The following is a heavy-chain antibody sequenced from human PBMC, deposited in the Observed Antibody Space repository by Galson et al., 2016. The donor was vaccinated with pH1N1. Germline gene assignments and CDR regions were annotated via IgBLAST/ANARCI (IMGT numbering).Heavy chain of an antibody. Sequence: TLSLTCTVSGGSISSGGYYWSWIRQHPGKGLEWIGYIYYTGSTYYNPSLKSRVIISVDTSKNQVSLNLSSVTAADTAVYYCVRAYHDSSPRNWFDPWGQGTLVTVSS. J-gene: IGHJ5*02. D-gene: IGHD3-22*01. V-gene: IGHV4-31*03. CDR2: IYYTGST. CDR1: GGSISSGGYY. CDR3: VRAYHDSSPRNWFDP.